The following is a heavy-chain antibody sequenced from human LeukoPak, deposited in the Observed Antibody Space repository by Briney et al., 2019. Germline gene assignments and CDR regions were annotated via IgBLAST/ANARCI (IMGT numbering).Heavy chain of an antibody. CDR1: GYTFTNYG. CDR2: ISTYSGNT. Sequence: ASVKVSCKASGYTFTNYGISWVRQAPGQGLEWMGWISTYSGNTNYAQKLQGRVTMTTDTSTSTAYMGLRSLRSDDTAVYYCARDLYSSSWLGDYWGQGTLVTVSS. D-gene: IGHD6-13*01. J-gene: IGHJ4*02. CDR3: ARDLYSSSWLGDY. V-gene: IGHV1-18*01.